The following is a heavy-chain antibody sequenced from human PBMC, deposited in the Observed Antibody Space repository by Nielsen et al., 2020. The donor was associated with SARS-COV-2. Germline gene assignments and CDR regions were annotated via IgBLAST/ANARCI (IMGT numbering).Heavy chain of an antibody. Sequence: GESLKISCAASGFTFSDYYVSWIRQAPGKGLEWVSYISSSSSYTNYADSVEGRFTISRDNAKNSLYLQMNSLRAEDTAVYYCARDPSYGSGSYSFDYWGQGTLVTVSS. CDR1: GFTFSDYY. V-gene: IGHV3-11*05. D-gene: IGHD3-10*01. CDR2: ISSSSSYT. J-gene: IGHJ4*02. CDR3: ARDPSYGSGSYSFDY.